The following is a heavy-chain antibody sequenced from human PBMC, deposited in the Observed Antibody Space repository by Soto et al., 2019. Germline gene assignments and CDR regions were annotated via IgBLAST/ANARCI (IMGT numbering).Heavy chain of an antibody. CDR1: GGSFSGYY. D-gene: IGHD3-10*01. V-gene: IGHV4-34*01. CDR2: INHSGST. J-gene: IGHJ6*02. Sequence: QVQLQQWGAGLLKPSETLSLTCAVYGGSFSGYYWSWIRQPPGKGLEWIGEINHSGSTNYNPSLKSRVNISVDTSKNQFSLKLSSVTAADTAVYYCARGGITMVRGVISYYYYYGMDVWGQGTTVTVSS. CDR3: ARGGITMVRGVISYYYYYGMDV.